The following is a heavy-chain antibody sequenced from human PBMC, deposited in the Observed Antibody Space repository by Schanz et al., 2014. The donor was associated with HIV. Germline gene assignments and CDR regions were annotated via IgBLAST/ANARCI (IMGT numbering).Heavy chain of an antibody. J-gene: IGHJ5*02. CDR2: INHSGST. CDR3: ARGVRRDCRTPDCNTGWFDP. V-gene: IGHV4-34*01. Sequence: QVQLQQWGAGLLKPSETLSLTCAVYGGSFSGYSWSWIRQPPGKGLEWIGEINHSGSTNYSPSLKSRVTISGDASKRQFSLNLASVTAADTAVYYCARGVRRDCRTPDCNTGWFDPWGQGTLVTVSS. D-gene: IGHD2-15*01. CDR1: GGSFSGYS.